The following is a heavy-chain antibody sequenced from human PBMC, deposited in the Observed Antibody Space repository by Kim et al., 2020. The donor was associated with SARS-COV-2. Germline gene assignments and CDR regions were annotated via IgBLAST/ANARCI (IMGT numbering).Heavy chain of an antibody. Sequence: SVKVSCKASGFTFTSSAVQWVRQARGQRLEWIGWIVVGSGNTNYAQKFQERVTITRDMSTSTAYMELSSLRSEDTAVYYCAAGALGVDILTGYYLAYWFDPWGQGTLVTVSS. CDR1: GFTFTSSA. J-gene: IGHJ5*02. CDR2: IVVGSGNT. D-gene: IGHD3-9*01. CDR3: AAGALGVDILTGYYLAYWFDP. V-gene: IGHV1-58*01.